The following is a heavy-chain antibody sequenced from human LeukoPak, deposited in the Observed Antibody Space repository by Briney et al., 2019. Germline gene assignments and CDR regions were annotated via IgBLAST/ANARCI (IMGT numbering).Heavy chain of an antibody. D-gene: IGHD4-17*01. CDR3: ARSHPDHGDSYYYYSGMDV. CDR2: IYTSGST. CDR1: GASISRHY. V-gene: IGHV4-4*07. J-gene: IGHJ6*02. Sequence: PSETLSLTCTVDGASISRHYWSCIRQPAGEGLGWIGRIYTSGSTNNHPSLKSRVTMSVDTSKNQFSLKLSSLTDADTAVYYCARSHPDHGDSYYYYSGMDVWGQGTTVTVSS.